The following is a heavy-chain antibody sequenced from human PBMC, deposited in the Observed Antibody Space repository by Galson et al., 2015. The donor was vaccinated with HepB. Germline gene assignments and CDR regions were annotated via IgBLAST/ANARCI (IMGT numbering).Heavy chain of an antibody. Sequence: SVKVSCKTSGGTFSSYAISWVRQAPGQGLEWMGGIIPIFGTANYAQKFQGRVTITADESTSTAYMELSSLRSEDTAVYYCARGSYYYDSSGYSPFDYWGQGTLVTVSS. V-gene: IGHV1-69*13. D-gene: IGHD3-22*01. J-gene: IGHJ4*02. CDR2: IIPIFGTA. CDR1: GGTFSSYA. CDR3: ARGSYYYDSSGYSPFDY.